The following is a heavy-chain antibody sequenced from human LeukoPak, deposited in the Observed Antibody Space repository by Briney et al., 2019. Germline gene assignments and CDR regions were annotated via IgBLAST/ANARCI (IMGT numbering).Heavy chain of an antibody. D-gene: IGHD7-27*01. J-gene: IGHJ3*02. CDR1: GFTFDDYA. CDR3: ARGEINWDAFDI. CDR2: ISWNSGSI. V-gene: IGHV3-9*01. Sequence: QPSRSLRLSCAASGFTFDDYAMHWVRQAPGKGLEWVSGISWNSGSIGYADSVKGRFTISRDNAKNSLYLQMNSLRAEDTAVYYCARGEINWDAFDIWGQGTMVTVSS.